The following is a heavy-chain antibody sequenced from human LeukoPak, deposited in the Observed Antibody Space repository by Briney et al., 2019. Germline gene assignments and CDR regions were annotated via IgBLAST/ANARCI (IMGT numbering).Heavy chain of an antibody. CDR3: ARGRPHGNDY. CDR1: GFIFSSYV. CDR2: IASDGSST. D-gene: IGHD4-23*01. V-gene: IGHV3-74*01. J-gene: IGHJ4*02. Sequence: GGSLRLSCAASGFIFSSYVMSWVRQAPGKGLVWVSRIASDGSSTTYADSVKGRFSISRDNAKNTLYLQMNSLRVEDTAVYYCARGRPHGNDYWGQGTLVTVSS.